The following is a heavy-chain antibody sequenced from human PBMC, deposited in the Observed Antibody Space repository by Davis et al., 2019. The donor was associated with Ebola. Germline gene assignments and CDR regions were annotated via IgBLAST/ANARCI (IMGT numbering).Heavy chain of an antibody. J-gene: IGHJ4*02. CDR3: AGGQWVLPEDY. Sequence: GESLKISCAASGFTFSMYWMTWVRQAPGKGLEWVASIKQGGSEKHYVDSVKGRFTISSDNTKNSLYLQMNSLRAEDTGVYYCAGGQWVLPEDYWGQGTLVTVSS. CDR1: GFTFSMYW. CDR2: IKQGGSEK. D-gene: IGHD6-19*01. V-gene: IGHV3-7*01.